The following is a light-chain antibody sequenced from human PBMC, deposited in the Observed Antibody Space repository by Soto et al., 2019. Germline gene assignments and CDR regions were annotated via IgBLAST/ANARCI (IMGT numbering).Light chain of an antibody. Sequence: EIVLTQSPGTLSLSPGERATLSCRASQSVSSSYLAWYQQKPGQAPRLLIYGASSRATGIPDRFSGSGSGTDFTLTISRLEPEDFAVYYRQEYGTSRTLGQGTKV. CDR2: GAS. CDR1: QSVSSSY. V-gene: IGKV3-20*01. CDR3: QEYGTSRT. J-gene: IGKJ1*01.